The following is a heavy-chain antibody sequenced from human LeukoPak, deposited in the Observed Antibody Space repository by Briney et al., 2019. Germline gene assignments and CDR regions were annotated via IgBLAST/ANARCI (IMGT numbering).Heavy chain of an antibody. Sequence: PSETLSLTCSVSGYSISSGYYWDWIRQPPGKGLEWIASIYHSGKSYYNPSLESRVTISVDTSKNQISLKLSSVTAADTAVYYCARGLGQLVRKNYYYYYMDVWGKGTTVTVSS. CDR3: ARGLGQLVRKNYYYYYMDV. D-gene: IGHD6-13*01. CDR2: IYHSGKS. V-gene: IGHV4-38-2*02. CDR1: GYSISSGYY. J-gene: IGHJ6*03.